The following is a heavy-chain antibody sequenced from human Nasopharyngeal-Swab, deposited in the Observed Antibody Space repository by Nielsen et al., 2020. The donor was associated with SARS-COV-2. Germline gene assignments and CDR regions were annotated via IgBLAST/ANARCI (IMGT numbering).Heavy chain of an antibody. CDR2: IYYSGST. CDR1: GGSISSSSYY. Sequence: SETLSLTCTVSGGSISSSSYYWGWIRQPPGKGLGWIGSIYYSGSTYYNPSLKSRVTISVDTSKNQFSLKLSSVTAADTAVYYCAKQYYYDSSGYDPRSYYFDYWGQGTLVTVSS. V-gene: IGHV4-39*01. D-gene: IGHD3-22*01. CDR3: AKQYYYDSSGYDPRSYYFDY. J-gene: IGHJ4*02.